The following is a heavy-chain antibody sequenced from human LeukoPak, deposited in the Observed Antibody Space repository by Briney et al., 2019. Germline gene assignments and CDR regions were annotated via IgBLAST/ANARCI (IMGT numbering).Heavy chain of an antibody. V-gene: IGHV4-30-2*01. CDR3: ARVGYYYYGMDV. Sequence: SQTLSLTCAVSGGSISSGGYSWSWIRQPPGKGLEWIGYIYHSGSTYYNPSLKSRVTISVDRSKNQFSLKLSSVTVADTAVYYCARVGYYYYGMDVWGQGTTVTVSS. J-gene: IGHJ6*02. CDR1: GGSISSGGYS. CDR2: IYHSGST.